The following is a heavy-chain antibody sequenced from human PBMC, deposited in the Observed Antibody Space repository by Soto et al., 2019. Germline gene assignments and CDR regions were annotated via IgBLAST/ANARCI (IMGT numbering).Heavy chain of an antibody. J-gene: IGHJ4*02. CDR1: GFTFSSYA. CDR2: ISYDGSNK. Sequence: GGSLRLSCAASGFTFSSYAMHWVRQAPGKWLEWVAVISYDGSNKYYADSVKGRFTISRDNSKNTLYLQMNSLRAEDTAVYYCARDSTYYYGSGSYLRDWGQGXLVTVYS. D-gene: IGHD3-10*01. CDR3: ARDSTYYYGSGSYLRD. V-gene: IGHV3-30-3*01.